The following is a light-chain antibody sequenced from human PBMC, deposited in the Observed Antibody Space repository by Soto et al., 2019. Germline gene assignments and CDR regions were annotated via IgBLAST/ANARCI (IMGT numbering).Light chain of an antibody. CDR1: QSVSSN. Sequence: EILMTQSPSTLSASPGERATLSCRASQSVSSNLAWYQQKPGQAPRLLIYGASTRATGIPDRFSGSGSGTDFTLTISRLEPEDFAVYYCQQYGSSGTFGQGTKVDIK. V-gene: IGKV3-20*01. J-gene: IGKJ1*01. CDR2: GAS. CDR3: QQYGSSGT.